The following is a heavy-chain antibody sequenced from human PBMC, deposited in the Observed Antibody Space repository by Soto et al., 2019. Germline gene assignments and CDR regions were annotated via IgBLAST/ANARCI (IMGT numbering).Heavy chain of an antibody. D-gene: IGHD4-17*01. Sequence: PSETLSLTCTVSGGSISSGDYYWSWIRQPPGKGLEWIGYIYYSGSTYYNPSLKSRVTISVDTSKNQFSLKLSSVTAADTAVYYCATMGTPVTGLYYFDYWGQGTLVTVSS. J-gene: IGHJ4*02. CDR1: GGSISSGDYY. CDR2: IYYSGST. CDR3: ATMGTPVTGLYYFDY. V-gene: IGHV4-30-4*01.